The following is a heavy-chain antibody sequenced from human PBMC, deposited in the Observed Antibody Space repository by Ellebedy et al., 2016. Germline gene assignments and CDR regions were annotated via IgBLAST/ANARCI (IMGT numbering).Heavy chain of an antibody. CDR3: AKDALLSETYDAFDI. V-gene: IGHV3-23*01. CDR1: GFTFSSYA. D-gene: IGHD1-26*01. J-gene: IGHJ3*02. CDR2: ISGSGGST. Sequence: GGSLRLXXAASGFTFSSYAMSWVRQAPGKGLEWVSAISGSGGSTYYADSVKGRFTISRDNSKNTLYLQMNSLRAEDTAVYYCAKDALLSETYDAFDIWGQGTMVTVSS.